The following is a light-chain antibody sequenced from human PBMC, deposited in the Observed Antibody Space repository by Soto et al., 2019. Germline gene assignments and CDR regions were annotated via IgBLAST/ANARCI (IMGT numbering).Light chain of an antibody. V-gene: IGKV3-11*01. CDR2: DIS. Sequence: EIVLTQSPATLSLSPGERATLSCRVSQRVTKYRACYQQKPGQAPRLLIYDISNRATGIPARFSGSVSGTDFTRTSSRLEAVYFAVYYCQHRNNWPPIFTVGPGTKVDIK. CDR1: QRVTKY. J-gene: IGKJ3*01. CDR3: QHRNNWPPIFT.